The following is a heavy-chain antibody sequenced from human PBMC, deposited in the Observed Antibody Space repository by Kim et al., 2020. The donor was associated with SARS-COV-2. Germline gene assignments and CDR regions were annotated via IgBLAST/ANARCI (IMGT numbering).Heavy chain of an antibody. CDR2: ISANGRYR. CDR1: GFTLSSFP. Sequence: GGSLRLSCAASGFTLSSFPMHWVRQAPGKGLEYISGISANGRYRQYTDSVRGRFTISRDNSKNTMYLQMGSLRAEDKAVYYCARERFGGTYLRHFDYWG. V-gene: IGHV3-64*02. D-gene: IGHD1-26*01. CDR3: ARERFGGTYLRHFDY. J-gene: IGHJ4*01.